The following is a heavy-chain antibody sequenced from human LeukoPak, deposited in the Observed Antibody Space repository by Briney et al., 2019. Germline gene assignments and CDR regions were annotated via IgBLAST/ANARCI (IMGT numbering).Heavy chain of an antibody. CDR1: GFTFSSYS. Sequence: GGSLRLSCAASGFTFSSYSMNWVRQAPGKGLEWVSSISSSSSYIYYADSVKGRFTISRDNAKNSLYLQMNSLGDEDTAVYYCAREVVVTSRYEYYYYGMDVWGQGTTVTVSS. D-gene: IGHD4-23*01. CDR3: AREVVVTSRYEYYYYGMDV. CDR2: ISSSSSYI. J-gene: IGHJ6*02. V-gene: IGHV3-21*01.